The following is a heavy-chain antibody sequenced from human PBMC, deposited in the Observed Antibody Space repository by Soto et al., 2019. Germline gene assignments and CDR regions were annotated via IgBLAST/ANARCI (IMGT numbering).Heavy chain of an antibody. CDR1: GYTFTSYD. J-gene: IGHJ5*02. D-gene: IGHD4-17*01. V-gene: IGHV1-8*01. CDR2: LSPNSGNT. Sequence: ASVKVSCKASGYTFTSYDINWVRQATGQGLEWMGWLSPNSGNTGYAQKFQGRVTMTRNTSISTAYMELSSLRSEDTAVYYCARGPAAYGDYTNWFVPWGQGTLVTVSS. CDR3: ARGPAAYGDYTNWFVP.